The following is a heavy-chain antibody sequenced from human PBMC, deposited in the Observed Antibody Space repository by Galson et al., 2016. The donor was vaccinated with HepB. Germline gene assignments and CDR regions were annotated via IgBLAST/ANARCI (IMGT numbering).Heavy chain of an antibody. Sequence: QSGAEVKKPGDSLKISCKGSGYNFTNYWIGWVRQMPGKGLEWMGIVYPGDSDTRYSPSFQGQVTISTDRSITTAYLQWGTLKASDTAMYYCAGLSDDSDYYPHFYHWGQGTLVTVSS. CDR2: VYPGDSDT. V-gene: IGHV5-51*01. J-gene: IGHJ4*02. CDR1: GYNFTNYW. D-gene: IGHD3-22*01. CDR3: AGLSDDSDYYPHFYH.